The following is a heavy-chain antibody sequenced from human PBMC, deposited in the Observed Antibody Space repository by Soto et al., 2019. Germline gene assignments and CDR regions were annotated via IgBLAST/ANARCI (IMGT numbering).Heavy chain of an antibody. V-gene: IGHV3-74*01. CDR2: INTDGSST. Sequence: EVQLVESGGNLVQPGGSLRLSCAASGFTFSSYWMHWVRQAPGKGLVWVSRINTDGSSTSYVDSVKGRFTISRDNAKNTLYLQVNSLSVEDTAVYYCARRGQGGPGLAHWGQGTLVTVSS. CDR1: GFTFSSYW. CDR3: ARRGQGGPGLAH. J-gene: IGHJ5*02. D-gene: IGHD3-16*01.